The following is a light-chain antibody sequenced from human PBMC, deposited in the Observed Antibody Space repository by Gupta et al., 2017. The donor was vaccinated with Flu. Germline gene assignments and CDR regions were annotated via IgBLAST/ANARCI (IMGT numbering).Light chain of an antibody. V-gene: IGKV1-39*01. CDR1: QSVSGY. J-gene: IGKJ4*01. Sequence: DIQMTQSPSSLSASVGDRVTITCRASQSVSGYVNWYQQKPGKAPKLLISDVSNLQRGVPSTFRGSGSVTDFTLTITNLQAEDSATYYCQQGDGVPLTFGGGTKVDIK. CDR3: QQGDGVPLT. CDR2: DVS.